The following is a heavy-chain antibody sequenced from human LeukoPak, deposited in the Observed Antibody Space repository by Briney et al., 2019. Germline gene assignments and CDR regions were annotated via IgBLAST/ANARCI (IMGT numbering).Heavy chain of an antibody. D-gene: IGHD3-9*01. V-gene: IGHV3-48*03. CDR1: GLTFSSYE. CDR2: ISSSGSTI. J-gene: IGHJ3*02. Sequence: PGGSLRLSCAASGLTFSSYEMNWVRQAPGKGLEWVSYISSSGSTIYYADSVKGRFTISRDNAKNSLYLHMNSLRAEDTAVYYCARDGNVWYDILTGHDAFDIWGQGTMVTVSS. CDR3: ARDGNVWYDILTGHDAFDI.